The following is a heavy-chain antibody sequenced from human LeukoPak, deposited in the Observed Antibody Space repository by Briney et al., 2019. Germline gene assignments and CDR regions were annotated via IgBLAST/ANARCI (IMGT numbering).Heavy chain of an antibody. V-gene: IGHV3-23*01. Sequence: TGGSLRLSCAVSGFTFSDYAMSWVRQAPGKGLEWVLGISFSGRSTNYADSEKGRFIISRDNSNNTLHLQMNSLRAEDTAVYYCAKDREKAVGATIFDHWGQGTLVTVSS. CDR2: ISFSGRST. CDR3: AKDREKAVGATIFDH. D-gene: IGHD1-26*01. J-gene: IGHJ4*02. CDR1: GFTFSDYA.